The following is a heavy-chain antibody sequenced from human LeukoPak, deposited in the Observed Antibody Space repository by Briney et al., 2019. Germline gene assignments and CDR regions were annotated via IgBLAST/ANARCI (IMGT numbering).Heavy chain of an antibody. V-gene: IGHV3-9*01. D-gene: IGHD5-12*01. CDR2: ISWNSGSI. Sequence: PGRSLRPSCAASGFTFDDYAMHWVRQAPGKGLEWVSGISWNSGSIGYADSVKGRFTISRDNAKNSLYLQMNSLRAEDTALYYCAKDIEDSGYDSSFDYWGQGTLVTVSS. CDR1: GFTFDDYA. CDR3: AKDIEDSGYDSSFDY. J-gene: IGHJ4*02.